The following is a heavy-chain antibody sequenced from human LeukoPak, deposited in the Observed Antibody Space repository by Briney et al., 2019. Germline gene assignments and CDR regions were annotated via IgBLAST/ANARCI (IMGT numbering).Heavy chain of an antibody. D-gene: IGHD4-23*01. CDR3: ARETYGANSGATDY. CDR1: VYTFTTYY. V-gene: IGHV1-46*01. J-gene: IGHJ4*02. Sequence: ASVTVSFTSSVYTFTTYYMYWVRQAPGQGLEWMGRINPRGGSTIYAQKFQGRVTMTRDTSTTTVYMELSSLRSEDTAVYYCARETYGANSGATDYWGQGTLVTVSS. CDR2: INPRGGST.